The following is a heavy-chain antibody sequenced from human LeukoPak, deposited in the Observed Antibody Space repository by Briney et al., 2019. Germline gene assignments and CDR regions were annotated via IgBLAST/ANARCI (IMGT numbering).Heavy chain of an antibody. Sequence: SETLSLTCTVSRSSMSGYYWSWIRQPPGKGLEWIGYTFDSETTDCNPSLKSRVIISVDTSKNQVSLKLNSVTAADTAIYYCARGSVTPDAGYWGPGTLVTVSS. J-gene: IGHJ4*02. CDR3: ARGSVTPDAGY. CDR1: RSSMSGYY. V-gene: IGHV4-59*01. D-gene: IGHD4-17*01. CDR2: TFDSETT.